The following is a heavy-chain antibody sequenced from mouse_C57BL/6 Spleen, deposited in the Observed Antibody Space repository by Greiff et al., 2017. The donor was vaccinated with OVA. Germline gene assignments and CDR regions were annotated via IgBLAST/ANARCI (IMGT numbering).Heavy chain of an antibody. D-gene: IGHD2-3*01. CDR1: GYTFTDYN. J-gene: IGHJ3*01. CDR2: INPNNGGT. CDR3: ARHGYYVGWFAY. V-gene: IGHV1-22*01. Sequence: VQLQQSGPELVKPGASVKMSCKASGYTFTDYNMHWVKQSHGKSLEWIGYINPNNGGTSYNQKFKGKATLTVNKSSSTAYMELRSLTSEDSAVYDCARHGYYVGWFAYWGQGTLVTVSA.